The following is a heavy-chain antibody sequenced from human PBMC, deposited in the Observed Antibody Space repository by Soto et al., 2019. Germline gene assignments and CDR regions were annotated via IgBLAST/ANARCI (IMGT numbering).Heavy chain of an antibody. CDR3: SRENYYTMDV. CDR2: IDSSTKYT. CDR1: GFTFRDYY. V-gene: IGHV3-11*05. Sequence: QVQLVESGGGLVRPGGSLRLSCEASGFTFRDYYMTWFRQAPGKGLEWLSYIDSSTKYTNYADSVKGRFTISRDNAKNSLYLQMNRLRADDTAVYYCSRENYYTMDVWGQGTMVTVSS. J-gene: IGHJ6*02.